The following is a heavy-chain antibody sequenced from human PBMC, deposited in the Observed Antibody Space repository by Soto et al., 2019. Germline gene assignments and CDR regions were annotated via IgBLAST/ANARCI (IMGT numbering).Heavy chain of an antibody. D-gene: IGHD3-10*01. Sequence: GASLSPSCAASGFAFRSCSMHWVRQVPGKGLLWVSRIDEYGSTINYADSVKGRFTISRDNARNTLYLEMNSLSAEDTPLYYCTRDIGGKGAYWGPGTLVTVS. J-gene: IGHJ4*02. CDR2: IDEYGSTI. CDR1: GFAFRSCS. CDR3: TRDIGGKGAY. V-gene: IGHV3-74*01.